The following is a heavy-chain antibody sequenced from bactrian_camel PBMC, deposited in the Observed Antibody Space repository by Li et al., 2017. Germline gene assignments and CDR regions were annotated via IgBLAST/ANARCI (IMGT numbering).Heavy chain of an antibody. CDR3: AAGASRLCGGSWSRN. J-gene: IGHJ4*01. D-gene: IGHD6*01. CDR2: ISNGGVST. Sequence: QLVESGGGSVQTDGSLRLSCAASGDIASAKCMAWFCQAPGKEREGVATISNGGVSTYYADSVKGRFTISQDNAKNTVHLQMNSLKPEDTAMYYCAAGASRLCGGSWSRNWGQGTQVTVS. V-gene: IGHV3S25*01. CDR1: GDIASAKC.